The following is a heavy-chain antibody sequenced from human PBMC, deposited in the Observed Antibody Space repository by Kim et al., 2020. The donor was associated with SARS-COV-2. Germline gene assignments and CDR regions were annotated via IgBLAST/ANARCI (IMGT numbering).Heavy chain of an antibody. V-gene: IGHV1-2*06. CDR3: ARDGPYSSGWYYFDY. J-gene: IGHJ4*02. Sequence: ASVKVSCKASGYTFTGYYMHWVRQAPGQGLEWMGRINPNSGGTNYAQKFQGRVTMTRDTSISTAYMELSRLRSDDTAVYYCARDGPYSSGWYYFDYWGQGTLVPVSS. CDR2: INPNSGGT. CDR1: GYTFTGYY. D-gene: IGHD6-19*01.